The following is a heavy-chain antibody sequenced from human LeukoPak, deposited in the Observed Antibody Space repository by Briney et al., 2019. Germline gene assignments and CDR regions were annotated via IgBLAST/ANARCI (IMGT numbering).Heavy chain of an antibody. CDR2: IYYSGST. J-gene: IGHJ3*02. V-gene: IGHV4-59*01. CDR3: ARELLWFGDPAGALDI. Sequence: PSETLSLTCTVSGGSISSYYWSWIRQPPGTGLEWIGYIYYSGSTNYNPSLKSRVTISVDTSKNQFSLKLSSVTAADTAVYYCARELLWFGDPAGALDIWGQGTMVTVSS. CDR1: GGSISSYY. D-gene: IGHD3-10*01.